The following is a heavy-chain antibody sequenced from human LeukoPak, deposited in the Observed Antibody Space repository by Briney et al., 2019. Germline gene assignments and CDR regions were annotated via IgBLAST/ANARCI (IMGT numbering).Heavy chain of an antibody. J-gene: IGHJ5*02. CDR3: ARVLAAAGNNWFDP. Sequence: SQTLSLTCTVSGGSISSGGYSWSWIRQPPGKGMEFIAYIYYTGNTYFNPSLKSRVTISVDTSKNQFSLKLASVTAADTAVYYCARVLAAAGNNWFDPWGQGTLVTVSS. D-gene: IGHD6-13*01. CDR2: IYYTGNT. CDR1: GGSISSGGYS. V-gene: IGHV4-30-4*07.